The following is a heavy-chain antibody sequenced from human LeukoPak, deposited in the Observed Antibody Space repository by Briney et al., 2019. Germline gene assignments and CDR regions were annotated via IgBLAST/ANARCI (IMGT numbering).Heavy chain of an antibody. V-gene: IGHV3-23*01. CDR3: AKDPRRKVYYFDY. Sequence: GGSLRLSCAASGFTFSSYAMSWVRQAPGKGLEWVSAISVSGGRTYYADSLKGRFTISRDNSKNTLYLQMNSLRAEDTAVYYCAKDPRRKVYYFDYWGQGTLVTVSS. CDR1: GFTFSSYA. J-gene: IGHJ4*02. D-gene: IGHD2-8*01. CDR2: ISVSGGRT.